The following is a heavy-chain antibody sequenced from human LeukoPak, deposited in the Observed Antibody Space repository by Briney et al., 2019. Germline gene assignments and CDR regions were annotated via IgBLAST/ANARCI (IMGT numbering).Heavy chain of an antibody. D-gene: IGHD3-22*01. Sequence: SVKVSCKASGGTFISYGISWVRQAPGKGIEWMGGIIPIFGRENYAQKFQGRVTITTEESTRKAYMEVRSLRSEDTAVYYCATHYYDSSGYFDYWGQGTLVTVSS. V-gene: IGHV1-69*05. CDR2: IIPIFGRE. J-gene: IGHJ4*02. CDR1: GGTFISYG. CDR3: ATHYYDSSGYFDY.